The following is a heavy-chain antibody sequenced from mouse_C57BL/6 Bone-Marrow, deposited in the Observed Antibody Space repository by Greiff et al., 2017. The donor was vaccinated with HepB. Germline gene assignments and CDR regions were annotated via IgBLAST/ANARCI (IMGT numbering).Heavy chain of an antibody. CDR3: ARLAYDYDWFAY. Sequence: QVQLQQPVAELVMPGASVKLSCKASGYTFTSYWMHWVKQRPGQGLEWIGEIDPSDSYTNYNQKFKGKSTLTVDKSSSTAYMQLSSLTSEDSAVYYCARLAYDYDWFAYWGQGTLVTVSA. CDR1: GYTFTSYW. J-gene: IGHJ3*01. V-gene: IGHV1-69*01. D-gene: IGHD2-4*01. CDR2: IDPSDSYT.